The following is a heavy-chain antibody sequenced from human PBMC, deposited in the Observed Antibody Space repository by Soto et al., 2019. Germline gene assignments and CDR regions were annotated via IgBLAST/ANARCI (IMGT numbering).Heavy chain of an antibody. CDR1: GFTVSSYY. J-gene: IGHJ4*02. CDR3: ARDTVGLAYYFEH. V-gene: IGHV3-66*01. CDR2: ISSGGNT. D-gene: IGHD1-26*01. Sequence: EVQLVESGGGLVQPGGSLRLSCAASGFTVSSYYMTWVRQAPGQGLEWVSVISSGGNTYYADSVKGRFTISKDNTKNTRHLPINKQTADETAFYYSARDTVGLAYYFEHGGQGILVTVSS.